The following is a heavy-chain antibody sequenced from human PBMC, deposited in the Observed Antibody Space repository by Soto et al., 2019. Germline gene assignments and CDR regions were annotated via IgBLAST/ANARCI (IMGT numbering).Heavy chain of an antibody. CDR2: INTYNGNT. J-gene: IGHJ6*02. CDR1: GYTSTRYG. Sequence: QVQLVQSGAEVKNPGASVKVSCKASGYTSTRYGIGWARQAPGQGLEWMGWINTYNGNTNYAQNVQGRVTLTTDTSTSTADMELRSRRSNDTAIYYCAMVDVYVTPSPQDVWGQGTTVIVSS. V-gene: IGHV1-18*01. CDR3: AMVDVYVTPSPQDV. D-gene: IGHD3-16*01.